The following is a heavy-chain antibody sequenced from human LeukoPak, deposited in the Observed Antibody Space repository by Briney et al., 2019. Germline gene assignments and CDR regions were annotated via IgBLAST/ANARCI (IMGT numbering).Heavy chain of an antibody. CDR3: AREILGGFNPGAY. Sequence: SETLSLTCTVSLDSTTSNFWSWVRQPPGKGLEWIGEIHRSGSPNYNPSLQSRVTISIDRSRNQIVLELSSAAAADTAVYYCAREILGGFNPGAYWGQGTLVTVSS. V-gene: IGHV4-4*02. CDR2: IHRSGSP. CDR1: LDSTTSNF. J-gene: IGHJ4*02. D-gene: IGHD1-14*01.